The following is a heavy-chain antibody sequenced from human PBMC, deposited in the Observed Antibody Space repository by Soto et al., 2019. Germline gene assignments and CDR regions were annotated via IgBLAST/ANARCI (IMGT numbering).Heavy chain of an antibody. CDR3: ARHNWLAPFDY. J-gene: IGHJ4*02. V-gene: IGHV4-59*08. CDR2: IHSSGIT. D-gene: IGHD1-1*01. Sequence: SETLSLTWTVSGGSISSYDWSWIRQPPGKGLEWIGYIHSSGITDYNPSLKSRVTISVDTSKKHFSLKLSSVTAADTAVYYCARHNWLAPFDYWGQGTLVTVSS. CDR1: GGSISSYD.